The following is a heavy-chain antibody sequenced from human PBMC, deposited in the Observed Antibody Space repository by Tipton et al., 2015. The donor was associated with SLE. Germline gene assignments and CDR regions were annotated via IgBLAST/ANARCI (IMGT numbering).Heavy chain of an antibody. CDR1: GYTFTTFD. CDR3: AQRQGP. CDR2: ISAYNNNT. D-gene: IGHD6-25*01. J-gene: IGHJ5*02. V-gene: IGHV1-18*01. Sequence: QSEPEVKKPGASVKVSCKASGYTFTTFDITWVRQAPGQGLEWMGWISAYNNNTNYAQKLQDRVTMTTDTSTSTAYMELRSLRSDDTAVYYCAQRQGPWGQGTLVTVSS.